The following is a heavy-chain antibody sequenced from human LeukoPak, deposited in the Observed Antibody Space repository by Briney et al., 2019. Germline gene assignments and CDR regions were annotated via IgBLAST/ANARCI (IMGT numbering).Heavy chain of an antibody. Sequence: SETLSLTCSVSGDSVSRSDSYRDWIRQPPGKGLEWIGTIYYSGRTYYSPSLKSRVTMSVDPSNNQFSLNLRSVTAADTAVYYCARRRYYDGSGYLEWGQGTLLSVSS. J-gene: IGHJ1*01. CDR3: ARRRYYDGSGYLE. D-gene: IGHD3-22*01. CDR2: IYYSGRT. CDR1: GDSVSRSDSY. V-gene: IGHV4-39*01.